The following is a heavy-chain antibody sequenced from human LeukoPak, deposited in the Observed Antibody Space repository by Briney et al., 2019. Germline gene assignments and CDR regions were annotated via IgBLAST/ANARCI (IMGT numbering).Heavy chain of an antibody. Sequence: GGSLRLSCAASGFTFSSYAMSWVRQAPGKGLEWVSTVSVSGATTYYTDSVKGRFIISRDNSKNTLWLQMSSLRADDTALYYCAKWATVAPGDYWGQGALVTVSS. CDR2: VSVSGATT. D-gene: IGHD4-17*01. V-gene: IGHV3-23*01. J-gene: IGHJ4*02. CDR1: GFTFSSYA. CDR3: AKWATVAPGDY.